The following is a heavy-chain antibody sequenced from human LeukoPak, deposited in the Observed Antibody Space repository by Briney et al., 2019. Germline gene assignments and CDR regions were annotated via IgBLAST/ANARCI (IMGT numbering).Heavy chain of an antibody. J-gene: IGHJ5*01. D-gene: IGHD3-9*01. V-gene: IGHV4-39*01. CDR3: ARLPTGYPNWFDS. CDR2: VYSTGTT. Sequence: PSETLSLTCTVSGGSVNTTPYYWAWIRQPPGKGLEWIGHVYSTGTTYYNASLRSRATISVDTSKNQFSLNLNSVTAADTAIYFCARLPTGYPNWFDSWGQGILVTVSS. CDR1: GGSVNTTPYY.